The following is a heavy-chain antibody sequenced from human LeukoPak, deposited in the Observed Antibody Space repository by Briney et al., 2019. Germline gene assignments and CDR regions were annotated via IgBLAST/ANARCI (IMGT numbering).Heavy chain of an antibody. CDR3: ARQDGDSKYYFDY. CDR2: SSPGGSDT. CDR1: GYSFTSYW. Sequence: GEPLQILCKGSGYSFTSYWIGWGRRMPGKGLEGIGISSPGGSDTRSTPTFQGPDPISVAKSISPASLQWSRLKASATAMYYCARQDGDSKYYFDYWGQGTLVTVSS. V-gene: IGHV5-51*01. J-gene: IGHJ4*02.